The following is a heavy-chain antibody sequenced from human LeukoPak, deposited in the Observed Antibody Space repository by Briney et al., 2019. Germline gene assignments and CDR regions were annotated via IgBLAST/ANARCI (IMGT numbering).Heavy chain of an antibody. Sequence: GGSLRLSCAASGFTFDDYAMHWVRQAPGKGLEWVPGISWNSGGIDYADSVKGRFTISRDNAKNSLYLQMNSLRPEDTALYYCAKDRHNYYYGMDVWGQGTTVTVSS. CDR1: GFTFDDYA. V-gene: IGHV3-9*01. CDR3: AKDRHNYYYGMDV. CDR2: ISWNSGGI. J-gene: IGHJ6*02.